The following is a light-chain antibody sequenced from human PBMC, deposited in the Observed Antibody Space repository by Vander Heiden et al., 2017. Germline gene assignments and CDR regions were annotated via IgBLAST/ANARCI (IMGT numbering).Light chain of an antibody. Sequence: IQMTQSPSSLSVSVGDRVTITCQASQDISQSLNWYQQKPGKAPKLLIYEGSYLETGVPSRFSGSGSGTHFIFTIDSLQPEDFATYFCQQSEDLPFTFGQGTKLEF. J-gene: IGKJ2*01. CDR1: QDISQS. CDR3: QQSEDLPFT. V-gene: IGKV1-33*01. CDR2: EGS.